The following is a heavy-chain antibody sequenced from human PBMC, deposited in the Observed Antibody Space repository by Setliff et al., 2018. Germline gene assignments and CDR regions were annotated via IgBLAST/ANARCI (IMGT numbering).Heavy chain of an antibody. CDR3: ARDLGHGGDSDY. CDR2: IGHTGSI. CDR1: GYSISSSNW. J-gene: IGHJ4*02. D-gene: IGHD2-21*02. Sequence: PSETLSLTCAVSGYSISSSNWWGWIRQPPGKGLEWVGNIGHTGSINYNPSLKSRLTISRDTSKNQVSLKLNSVTATDTAVYYCARDLGHGGDSDYWGQGILVTVSS. V-gene: IGHV4-28*03.